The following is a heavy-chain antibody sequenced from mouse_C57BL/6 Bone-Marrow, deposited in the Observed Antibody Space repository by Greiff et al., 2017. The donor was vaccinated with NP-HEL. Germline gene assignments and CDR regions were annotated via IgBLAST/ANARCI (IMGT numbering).Heavy chain of an antibody. V-gene: IGHV1-69*01. CDR1: GYTFTSYW. Sequence: VQLQQPGAELVMPGASVKLSCKASGYTFTSYWMHWVKQRPGQGLEWIGEIDPSDSYTNYNQKFKGKSTLTVDKSSSTAYMQLSSLTSEDSAVYYCARGLRRKNFDVWGTGTTVTVSS. CDR3: ARGLRRKNFDV. D-gene: IGHD2-2*01. CDR2: IDPSDSYT. J-gene: IGHJ1*03.